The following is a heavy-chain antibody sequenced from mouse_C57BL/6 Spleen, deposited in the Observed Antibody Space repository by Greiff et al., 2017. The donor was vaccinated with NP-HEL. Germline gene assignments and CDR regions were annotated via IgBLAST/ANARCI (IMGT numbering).Heavy chain of an antibody. Sequence: EVQLQQSGPELVKPGASVKISCKASGYSFTDYNMNWVKQSNGKSLEWIGVINPNYGTTSYNQKFKGKATLTVDQSSSTAYMQLNSLTSEDSAVYYCARSNYCGSSYDYYAMDYWGQGTSVTVSS. V-gene: IGHV1-39*01. CDR2: INPNYGTT. D-gene: IGHD1-1*01. CDR1: GYSFTDYN. CDR3: ARSNYCGSSYDYYAMDY. J-gene: IGHJ4*01.